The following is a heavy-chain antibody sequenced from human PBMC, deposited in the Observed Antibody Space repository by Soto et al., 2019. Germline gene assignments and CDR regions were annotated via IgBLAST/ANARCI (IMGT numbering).Heavy chain of an antibody. CDR1: GGSISSYY. D-gene: IGHD6-19*01. CDR3: ARRWVGYSSTSHWFDP. J-gene: IGHJ5*02. CDR2: IYYRGST. Sequence: QVQLQESGPGLVKPSETLSLTCTVSGGSISSYYWSWIRQPPGQGLEWIGYIYYRGSTNYNPSLKSRVTQSVDTSKSQFSLRLRSVTAADAAVYYCARRWVGYSSTSHWFDPWGQGTLVTVSS. V-gene: IGHV4-59*01.